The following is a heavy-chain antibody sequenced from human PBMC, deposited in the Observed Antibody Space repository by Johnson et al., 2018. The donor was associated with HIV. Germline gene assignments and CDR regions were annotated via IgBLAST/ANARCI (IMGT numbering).Heavy chain of an antibody. J-gene: IGHJ3*02. V-gene: IGHV3-13*01. Sequence: VQLVESGGGLVQHGGSLRISCAASGLTFRSNDMHWVRQATGKGLEWVSAIGTAGDTYYPGSVKGRFTISRDNSKNTLYLQMNSLRAEDTAVYYCALYPPDAFDIWGQGTMVTVSS. CDR1: GLTFRSND. CDR2: IGTAGDT. CDR3: ALYPPDAFDI. D-gene: IGHD5/OR15-5a*01.